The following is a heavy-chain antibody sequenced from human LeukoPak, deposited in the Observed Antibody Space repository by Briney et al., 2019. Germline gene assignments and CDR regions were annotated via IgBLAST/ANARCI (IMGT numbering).Heavy chain of an antibody. CDR3: ARDAYDDASES. J-gene: IGHJ5*02. D-gene: IGHD3-3*01. CDR1: GFTFSTFSRSW. V-gene: IGHV3-7*01. Sequence: PGGSLRLSCAASGFTFSTFSRSWMTWARQAPGKGLEWVANLRPDGSDKYYVDSVKGRFTISRDNAKKLVYLQMNSLRAEDTAVYYCARDAYDDASESWGQGTLVTVSS. CDR2: LRPDGSDK.